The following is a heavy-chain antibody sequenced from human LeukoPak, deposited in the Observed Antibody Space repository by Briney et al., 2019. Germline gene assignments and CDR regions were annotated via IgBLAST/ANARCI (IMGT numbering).Heavy chain of an antibody. CDR1: GFTFSSYW. CDR3: AKDGGYCSSTSCRAYYYYGMDV. J-gene: IGHJ6*02. D-gene: IGHD2-2*01. CDR2: INTDGSGT. V-gene: IGHV3-74*01. Sequence: GGSLRLSCAASGFTFSSYWMHWVRQAPGKGLVWVSHINTDGSGTSYADSVKGRFTISRDNSKNTLYLQMNSLRAEDTAVYYCAKDGGYCSSTSCRAYYYYGMDVWGQGTTVTVSS.